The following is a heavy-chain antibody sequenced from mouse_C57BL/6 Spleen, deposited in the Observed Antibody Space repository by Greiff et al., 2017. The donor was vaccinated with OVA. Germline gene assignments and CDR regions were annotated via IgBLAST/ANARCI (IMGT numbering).Heavy chain of an antibody. J-gene: IGHJ1*03. CDR3: ARIYYDLWYFDV. CDR1: GFTFSSYT. V-gene: IGHV5-9*01. CDR2: ISGGGGNT. D-gene: IGHD2-4*01. Sequence: EVKLMESGGGLVKPGGSLKLSCAASGFTFSSYTMSWVRQTPEKRLEWVATISGGGGNTYYPDSVKGRFTISRDNAKNTLYLQMSSLRSEDTALYYGARIYYDLWYFDVWGTGTTVTVSS.